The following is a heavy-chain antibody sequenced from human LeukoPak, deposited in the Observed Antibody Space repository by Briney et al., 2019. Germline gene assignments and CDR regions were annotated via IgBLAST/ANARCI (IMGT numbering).Heavy chain of an antibody. Sequence: ASVKVSCKASGYTFTSYDINWVRQATGQGLEWMGWMNPNSGNTGYAQKFQGRVTMTRDTSISTAYMELSRLRSDDTAVYYCARDSDYYGSSGYYSGYFDYWGQGTLVTVSS. J-gene: IGHJ4*02. D-gene: IGHD3-22*01. V-gene: IGHV1-8*01. CDR2: MNPNSGNT. CDR3: ARDSDYYGSSGYYSGYFDY. CDR1: GYTFTSYD.